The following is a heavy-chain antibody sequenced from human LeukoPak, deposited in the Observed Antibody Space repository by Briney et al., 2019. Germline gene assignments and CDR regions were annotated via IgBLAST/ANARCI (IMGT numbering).Heavy chain of an antibody. CDR3: ARPQTMGSSSPLGY. D-gene: IGHD2-2*01. J-gene: IGHJ4*02. CDR1: GVSISSYY. CDR2: IHYSGRA. Sequence: SETLSLTCTVSGVSISSYYWIWIRQPPGKGLEWIGDIHYSGRANYDPSLKSRVTTSLDTSKNQISLKLSSVTAADTAVYYCARPQTMGSSSPLGYWGQGTLVTVSS. V-gene: IGHV4-59*01.